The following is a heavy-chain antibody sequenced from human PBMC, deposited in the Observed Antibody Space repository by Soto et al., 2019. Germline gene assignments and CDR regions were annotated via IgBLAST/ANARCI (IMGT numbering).Heavy chain of an antibody. J-gene: IGHJ5*02. CDR2: IDPSDSYT. Sequence: PGESLKISCKGSGYSFTSYWISWVRQMPGKGLEWMGRIDPSDSYTNYSPSFQGHVTISADKSISTAYLQWSSLKASDTAMYYCARRHLLGYCSSTSCYNNWFDPWGQGTLVTVS. CDR3: ARRHLLGYCSSTSCYNNWFDP. CDR1: GYSFTSYW. D-gene: IGHD2-2*02. V-gene: IGHV5-10-1*01.